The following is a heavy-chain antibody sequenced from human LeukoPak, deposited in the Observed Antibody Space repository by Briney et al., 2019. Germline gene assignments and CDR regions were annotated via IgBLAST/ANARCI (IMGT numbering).Heavy chain of an antibody. J-gene: IGHJ6*02. V-gene: IGHV3-9*01. D-gene: IGHD3-10*01. CDR1: GFTFHDYA. CDR3: AKDNEGAGTYYPRYGMDV. CDR2: ITWNSGSI. Sequence: GRSLRLSCAPSGFTFHDYAMHWVRHVPGKGLEWVSGITWNSGSIGYADSVKGRFTISRDNAKNSLYLQMNSLRAEDTALYYCAKDNEGAGTYYPRYGMDVWGQGTTVTVSS.